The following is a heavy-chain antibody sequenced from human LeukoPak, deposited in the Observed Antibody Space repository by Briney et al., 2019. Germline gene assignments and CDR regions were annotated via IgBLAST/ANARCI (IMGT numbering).Heavy chain of an antibody. CDR3: ARGGGLDV. V-gene: IGHV3-11*01. CDR1: GGSFSGYY. D-gene: IGHD3-16*01. J-gene: IGHJ6*02. Sequence: LSLTCAVYGGSFSGYYWSWVRQAPGKGLEWVSAISGSGGTAYYADSVKGRFTISRDNAKNSLYLQMSNLRAEDTAVYFCARGGGLDVWGQGATVTVSS. CDR2: ISGSGGTA.